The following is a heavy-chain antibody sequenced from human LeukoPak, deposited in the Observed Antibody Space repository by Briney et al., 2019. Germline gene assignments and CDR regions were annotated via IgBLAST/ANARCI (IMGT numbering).Heavy chain of an antibody. Sequence: SETLSLTCTVSGGSISSGDYYWSWIRQPPGKGLEWIGYIYYSGSTYYNPSLKSRVTISVDTSKTQFSPNLSSGTAAATAASYCARANRSTQYYDFWSAKYYYDYWGQGTLVTVSS. CDR1: GGSISSGDYY. D-gene: IGHD3-3*01. J-gene: IGHJ4*02. CDR2: IYYSGST. CDR3: ARANRSTQYYDFWSAKYYYDY. V-gene: IGHV4-30-4*01.